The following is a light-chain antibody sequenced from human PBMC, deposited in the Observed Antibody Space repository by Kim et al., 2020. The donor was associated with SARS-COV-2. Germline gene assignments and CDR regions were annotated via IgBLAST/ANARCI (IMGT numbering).Light chain of an antibody. CDR3: QQRSKWPLT. CDR2: DAS. Sequence: EIVLTQSPAPLSLSPRESATLSCRASQSISIYLAWYQQKPGQAPRLLIYDASNRATGIPARFSGSGSGTDFTLTISSLEPEDFAVYYCQQRSKWPLTFGGGTKVDIK. CDR1: QSISIY. J-gene: IGKJ4*01. V-gene: IGKV3-11*01.